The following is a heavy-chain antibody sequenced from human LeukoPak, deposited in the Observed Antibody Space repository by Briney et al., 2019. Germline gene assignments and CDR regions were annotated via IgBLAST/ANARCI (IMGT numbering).Heavy chain of an antibody. Sequence: PGGSLRLSCATSGFTFSAYNMHWVRQAPGKGLEWVAVISYDGSNKYYADSVKGRFTISRDNSKNTLYLQMNSLRAEDTAVYYCAKGLDGGYDKWGQGTLVTVSS. J-gene: IGHJ4*02. CDR3: AKGLDGGYDK. CDR1: GFTFSAYN. D-gene: IGHD5-12*01. V-gene: IGHV3-30*18. CDR2: ISYDGSNK.